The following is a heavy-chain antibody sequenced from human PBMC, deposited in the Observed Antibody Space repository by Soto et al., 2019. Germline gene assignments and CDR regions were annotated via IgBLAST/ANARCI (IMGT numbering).Heavy chain of an antibody. CDR2: INHSGST. CDR3: ARGSSSGNYYYYYYMDV. CDR1: GGSFSGYY. V-gene: IGHV4-34*01. J-gene: IGHJ6*03. Sequence: SETLSLTCAVYGGSFSGYYWSWIRQPPGKGLGWIGEINHSGSTNYNPSLKSRVTISVDTSKNQFSLKLSSVTAADTAVYYCARGSSSGNYYYYYYMDVWGKGTTVTVSS. D-gene: IGHD6-13*01.